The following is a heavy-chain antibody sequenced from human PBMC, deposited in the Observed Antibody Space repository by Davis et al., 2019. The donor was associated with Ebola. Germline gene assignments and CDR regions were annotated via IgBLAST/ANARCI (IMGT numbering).Heavy chain of an antibody. D-gene: IGHD2-8*01. V-gene: IGHV4-34*01. CDR1: GGSFSGYY. CDR3: ARSRYCTNGVCYRPFDY. J-gene: IGHJ4*02. Sequence: SETLSLTCAVYGGSFSGYYWGWIRQPPGKGLEWIGSIYYSGSTNYNPSLKSRVTISVDTSKNQFSLKLSSVTAADTAVYYCARSRYCTNGVCYRPFDYWGQGTLVTVSS. CDR2: IYYSGST.